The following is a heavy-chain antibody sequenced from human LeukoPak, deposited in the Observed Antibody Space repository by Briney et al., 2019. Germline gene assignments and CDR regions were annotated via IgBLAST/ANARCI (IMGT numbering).Heavy chain of an antibody. V-gene: IGHV3-7*01. D-gene: IGHD5-18*01. CDR3: AGGYSYGYY. Sequence: GGSLRLSCVASGFTFSSYAMTWVRQAPGKGLEWVANIKQDGSEKYYVDSVKGRFTISRDNAKNSLYLQMNSLRAEDTAVYYCAGGYSYGYYWGQGTLVTVSS. J-gene: IGHJ4*02. CDR2: IKQDGSEK. CDR1: GFTFSSYA.